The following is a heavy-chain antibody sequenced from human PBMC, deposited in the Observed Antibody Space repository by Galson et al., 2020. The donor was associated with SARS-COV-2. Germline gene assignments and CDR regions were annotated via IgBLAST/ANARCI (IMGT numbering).Heavy chain of an antibody. CDR2: IKSKTDGGTT. CDR1: GFTFSNAW. J-gene: IGHJ6*02. CDR3: TTVMIRDSVVVPAAIADSCYGMDA. V-gene: IGHV3-15*01. D-gene: IGHD2-2*01. Sequence: GESLKISCAASGFTFSNAWMSWVRQAPGKGLEWVGRIKSKTDGGTTDYAAPVKGRFTIPRDDSKNTLYLQMNSLTTEDTAVYYCTTVMIRDSVVVPAAIADSCYGMDACGQGTTCPVSS.